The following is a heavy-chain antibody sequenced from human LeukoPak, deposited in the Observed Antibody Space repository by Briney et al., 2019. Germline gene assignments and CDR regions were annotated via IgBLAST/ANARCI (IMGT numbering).Heavy chain of an antibody. J-gene: IGHJ4*02. CDR1: GFTFSSYE. D-gene: IGHD4-17*01. CDR3: ARAPGSYGVR. CDR2: ISSSGSTI. V-gene: IGHV3-48*03. Sequence: PGGSLRLSCAAPGFTFSSYEMNWVRQAPGKGLEWVSYISSSGSTIYYADSVKGRFTISRDNAKNSLYLQMNSLRVEDTAVYYCARAPGSYGVRWGQGTLVTVSS.